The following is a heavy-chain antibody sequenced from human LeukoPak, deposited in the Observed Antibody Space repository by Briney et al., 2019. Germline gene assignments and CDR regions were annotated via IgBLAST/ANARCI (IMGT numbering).Heavy chain of an antibody. Sequence: GGSLRLSCAASGFTFSSYAMHWVRQAPGKGLEWVAVISYDGSNKYYADSVKGRFTISRGNAKNSLYLQMNSLRAEDTAVYYCARVVRRDGYNYFDYWGQGTLVTVSS. CDR3: ARVVRRDGYNYFDY. CDR2: ISYDGSNK. CDR1: GFTFSSYA. J-gene: IGHJ4*02. V-gene: IGHV3-30-3*01. D-gene: IGHD5-24*01.